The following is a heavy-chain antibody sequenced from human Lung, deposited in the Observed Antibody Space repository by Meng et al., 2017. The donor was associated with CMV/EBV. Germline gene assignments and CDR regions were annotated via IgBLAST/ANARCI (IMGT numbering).Heavy chain of an antibody. J-gene: IGHJ6*02. Sequence: SETXSLXXTVSGGSISSSSYYGCWIRQPPGKGLEWIGSIYYSGSTYYNPSLKSRVTISVDTSKNQFSLKLSSVTAADTAVYYCARATGYCSSTSCYTTFYYYYGMDVWGQGXTVTVSS. CDR3: ARATGYCSSTSCYTTFYYYYGMDV. D-gene: IGHD2-2*02. CDR1: GGSISSSSYY. V-gene: IGHV4-39*07. CDR2: IYYSGST.